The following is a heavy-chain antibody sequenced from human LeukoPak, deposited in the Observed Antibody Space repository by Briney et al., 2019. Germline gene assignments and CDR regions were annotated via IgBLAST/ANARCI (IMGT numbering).Heavy chain of an antibody. V-gene: IGHV1-69*05. J-gene: IGHJ5*02. D-gene: IGHD6-19*01. CDR3: ARSSMAVAGIYNWFDP. CDR2: IIPIFGTA. Sequence: AASVNVSXKASGGTFSSYGISWVRQAPGQGLEWMGRIIPIFGTANYAQKFQGRVTITTDESTSTAYMELGSLRSEDTAVYYCARSSMAVAGIYNWFDPWGQGTLVTVSS. CDR1: GGTFSSYG.